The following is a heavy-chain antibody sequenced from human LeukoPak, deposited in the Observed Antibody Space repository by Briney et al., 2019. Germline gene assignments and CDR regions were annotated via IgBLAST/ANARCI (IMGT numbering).Heavy chain of an antibody. CDR1: GFTLSSYG. J-gene: IGHJ4*02. CDR2: IRYDGSNK. CDR3: AKDVRQWPDY. Sequence: QPGGSLRLSCAASGFTLSSYGMHWVRQAPGKGLEWVAFIRYDGSNKYYADSVKGRFTISRDNSKNTLYLQMNSLRAEDTAVYYCAKDVRQWPDYWGQGTLVTVSS. D-gene: IGHD6-19*01. V-gene: IGHV3-30*02.